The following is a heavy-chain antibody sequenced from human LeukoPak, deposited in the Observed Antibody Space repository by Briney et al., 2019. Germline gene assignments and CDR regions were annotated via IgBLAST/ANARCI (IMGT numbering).Heavy chain of an antibody. J-gene: IGHJ4*02. Sequence: NTGGSLSLSCAAPGFSFTNAWMDWVRQSPGKGLEWVGRIKSRPSGATSDYAPPVTGRYTISRDDSKDTLYLPMNSLKTEDTVVYYCITVYDTVANWGQRTLVTVSS. V-gene: IGHV3-15*01. CDR2: IKSRPSGATS. D-gene: IGHD5/OR15-5a*01. CDR1: GFSFTNAW. CDR3: ITVYDTVAN.